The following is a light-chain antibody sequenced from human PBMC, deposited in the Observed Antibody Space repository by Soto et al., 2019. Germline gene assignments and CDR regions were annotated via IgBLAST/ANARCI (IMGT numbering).Light chain of an antibody. CDR3: QQYNGYLTWT. V-gene: IGKV1-5*01. CDR2: DAT. Sequence: DIQMTQSASPLSASVGDRVTTTCLXSQSIDRWLAWYQQKPGKAPKVLIWDATTLHRGVPSRFSGSRAGTEFTLTISSLQPDDFAAYYCQQYNGYLTWTLCQGTKVDIK. CDR1: QSIDRW. J-gene: IGKJ1*01.